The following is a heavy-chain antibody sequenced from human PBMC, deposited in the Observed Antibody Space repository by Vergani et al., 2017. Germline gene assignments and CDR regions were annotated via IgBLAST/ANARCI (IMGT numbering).Heavy chain of an antibody. D-gene: IGHD1-26*01. V-gene: IGHV4-59*01. Sequence: QVQLQESGPGLVKPSETLSLTCTVSGGSISSYYWSWIRQPPGKGLEWIGYIYYSGSTNYNPSLKSRVTISVDTSKNQFSLKLSSVTAADTAVYYCARDSPDSGSYDLYFDLWGRGTLVTVSS. J-gene: IGHJ2*01. CDR3: ARDSPDSGSYDLYFDL. CDR2: IYYSGST. CDR1: GGSISSYY.